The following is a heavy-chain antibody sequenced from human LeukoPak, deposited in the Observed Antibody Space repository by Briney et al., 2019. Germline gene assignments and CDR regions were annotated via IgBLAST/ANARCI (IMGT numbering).Heavy chain of an antibody. CDR3: ARVRIVVVPAAMRYPYYYGMDV. V-gene: IGHV4-34*01. Sequence: PGGSLRLSCAASGFTFSSYAMSWIRQPPGKGLEWIGEINHSGSTNYNPSLKSRVTISVDTSKNQFSLKLSSVTAADTAVYYCARVRIVVVPAAMRYPYYYGMDVWGQGTTVTVSS. CDR1: GFTFSSYA. D-gene: IGHD2-2*01. J-gene: IGHJ6*02. CDR2: INHSGST.